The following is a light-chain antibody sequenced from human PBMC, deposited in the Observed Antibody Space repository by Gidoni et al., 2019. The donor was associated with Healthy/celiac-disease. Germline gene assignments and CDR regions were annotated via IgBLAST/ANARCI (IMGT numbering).Light chain of an antibody. CDR2: EVS. CDR1: SIDVGSYNR. V-gene: IGLV2-18*02. Sequence: QSALTQPPSVSGSPGQSVTISCTGTSIDVGSYNRVSWYQQPPGTAPKLMIYEVSNRPSGVPDRFSGSKSGNTASLTISGLQAEDEADYYCSSYTSSSTFDVVFGGGTKLTVL. CDR3: SSYTSSSTFDVV. J-gene: IGLJ2*01.